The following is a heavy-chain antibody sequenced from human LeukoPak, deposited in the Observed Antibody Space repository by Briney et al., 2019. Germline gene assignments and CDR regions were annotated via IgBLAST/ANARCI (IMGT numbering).Heavy chain of an antibody. J-gene: IGHJ4*02. CDR2: INPNSGGT. Sequence: ASVKVSCKASGYTFTGYYMHWVRQAPGQGLEWKGWINPNSGGTNYAQKFQGRVTMTRDTSISTAYMELSRLRSDDTAVYYCARESWGNYDSSGYPDYWGQGTLVTVSS. CDR1: GYTFTGYY. D-gene: IGHD3-22*01. V-gene: IGHV1-2*02. CDR3: ARESWGNYDSSGYPDY.